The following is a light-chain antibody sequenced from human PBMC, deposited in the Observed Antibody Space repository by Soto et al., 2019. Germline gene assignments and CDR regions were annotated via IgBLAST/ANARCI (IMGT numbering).Light chain of an antibody. J-gene: IGKJ2*01. CDR3: LQRSNWPRT. V-gene: IGKV3-11*01. Sequence: EIVLTQSPATLSLSPGERATLSYRASQSVSNNLAWYQQRPGQAPRLLIYDASSRATAIPDRFSGSGSGTDFTLTISSLEPEDFAVYYCLQRSNWPRTFGQGTNLEIK. CDR2: DAS. CDR1: QSVSNN.